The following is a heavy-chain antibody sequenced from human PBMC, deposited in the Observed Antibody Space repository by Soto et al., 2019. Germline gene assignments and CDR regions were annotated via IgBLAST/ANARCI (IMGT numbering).Heavy chain of an antibody. V-gene: IGHV3-23*01. CDR3: AKDRRAGGNYGFYYDF. CDR2: SSATGAGT. D-gene: IGHD1-7*01. Sequence: EVQLLESGGGLVQPGGSLRLSCAASGFTFSSYGMTWVRQAPGKGLEWVSFSSATGAGTYYADSVKGRFTISRDNSKNTLDLQMTSLRADDTAVYYCAKDRRAGGNYGFYYDFWGQGALVIVSS. CDR1: GFTFSSYG. J-gene: IGHJ4*02.